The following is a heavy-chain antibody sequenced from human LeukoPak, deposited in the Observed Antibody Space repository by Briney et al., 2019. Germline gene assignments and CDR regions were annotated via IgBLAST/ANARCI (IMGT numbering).Heavy chain of an antibody. CDR3: ARHGPSQWLDY. J-gene: IGHJ4*02. V-gene: IGHV4-38-2*01. D-gene: IGHD6-19*01. CDR2: IYHSGST. CDR1: GYSISSGYY. Sequence: SETLSLTCAVSGYSISSGYYWGWIRQPPGKGLEWIGSIYHSGSTYYNPSLKSRVTISVDTSKNQFSLKLSSVTAADTAVYYCARHGPSQWLDYWGQGTLVTVSS.